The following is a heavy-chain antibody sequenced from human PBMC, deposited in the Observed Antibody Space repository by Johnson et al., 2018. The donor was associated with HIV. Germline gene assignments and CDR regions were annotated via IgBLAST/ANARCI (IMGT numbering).Heavy chain of an antibody. V-gene: IGHV3-30-3*01. CDR3: ARDATYYYDSSGYHDAFDI. D-gene: IGHD3-22*01. CDR2: IAYAGSNK. Sequence: QVQLVESGGGVVQPGRSLRLSCAASGFTFSSYAMHWVRQAPGKGLEWVAVIAYAGSNKYSADSVKGRFTISRDKSKNTLHLQMNSLRAEDTAGYYCARDATYYYDSSGYHDAFDIWGQGTMVTVSS. CDR1: GFTFSSYA. J-gene: IGHJ3*02.